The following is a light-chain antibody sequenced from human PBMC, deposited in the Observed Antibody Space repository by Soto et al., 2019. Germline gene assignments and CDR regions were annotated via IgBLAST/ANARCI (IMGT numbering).Light chain of an antibody. CDR1: QSVSSN. Sequence: EIVITQSPSTLSLSPLEGSTLSCRASQSVSSNLAWYQQKPGQAPRLLIYGASTRATGIPARFSGSGSGTEFTLTISSLEPEDFAVYYCQQRSNWPLTFGGGTKVDIK. CDR2: GAS. V-gene: IGKV3-11*01. J-gene: IGKJ4*01. CDR3: QQRSNWPLT.